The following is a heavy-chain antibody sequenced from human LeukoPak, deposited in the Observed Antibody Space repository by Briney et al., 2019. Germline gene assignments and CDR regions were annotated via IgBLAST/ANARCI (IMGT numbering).Heavy chain of an antibody. CDR3: AILTTRRSAPIY. D-gene: IGHD4-11*01. V-gene: IGHV3-48*04. CDR1: GFTFSSYA. J-gene: IGHJ4*02. Sequence: GGSLRLSCAASGFTFSSYAMHWVRQAPGKGLEWVSYISSSGSTIYYADSVKGRFTISRDNAKNSLYLQMNSLRAEDTAVYYCAILTTRRSAPIYWGQGTLVTVSS. CDR2: ISSSGSTI.